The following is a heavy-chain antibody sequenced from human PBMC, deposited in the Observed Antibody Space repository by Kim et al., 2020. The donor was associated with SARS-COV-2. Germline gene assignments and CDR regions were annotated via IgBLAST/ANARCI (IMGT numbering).Heavy chain of an antibody. Sequence: GGSLRLSCTGSGFSFGDYAMSWVRQAPGKGLEWVGFIRSNVFGGTTEYAATIRVRFTISRDDYSRILHLQMISVKTEDTALYDCTAYSNFIFSYYYY. D-gene: IGHD4-4*01. CDR3: TAYSNFIFSYYYY. CDR2: IRSNVFGGTT. CDR1: GFSFGDYA. J-gene: IGHJ6*01. V-gene: IGHV3-49*04.